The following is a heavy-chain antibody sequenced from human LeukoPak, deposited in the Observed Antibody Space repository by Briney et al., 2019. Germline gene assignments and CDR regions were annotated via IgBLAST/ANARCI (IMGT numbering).Heavy chain of an antibody. D-gene: IGHD3-10*01. V-gene: IGHV3-23*01. J-gene: IGHJ5*02. Sequence: GGTLRLSCAASGFSFSSHGMSWVRQAPGKGLEWVSGIIGGAGGTYYADSVKGRFTISRDNAKNRLYLQMNSLRAEDTAVYYCARDPMALDWFDPWGQGTLVTVSS. CDR2: IIGGAGGT. CDR1: GFSFSSHG. CDR3: ARDPMALDWFDP.